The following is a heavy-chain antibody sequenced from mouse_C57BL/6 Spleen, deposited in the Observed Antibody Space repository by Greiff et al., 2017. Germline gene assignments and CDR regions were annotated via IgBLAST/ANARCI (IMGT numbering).Heavy chain of an antibody. Sequence: QVQLQQPGAELVKPGASVKLSCKASGYTFTSYWMQWVKQRPGQGLEWIGEIDPSDSYTNYNQKFKGKATLTVDKSSSTAYMQLSSLTSEDSAVYDCARLRGIDYWGQGTTLTVSS. CDR3: ARLRGIDY. CDR2: IDPSDSYT. D-gene: IGHD3-1*01. J-gene: IGHJ2*01. V-gene: IGHV1-50*01. CDR1: GYTFTSYW.